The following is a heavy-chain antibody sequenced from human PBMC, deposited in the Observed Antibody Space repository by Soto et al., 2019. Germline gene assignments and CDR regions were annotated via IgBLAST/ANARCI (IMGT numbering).Heavy chain of an antibody. CDR1: GFSFSTYG. Sequence: GGSLRLSCAASGFSFSTYGMTWVRQAPGKGLEWVANIEPDGSKQYYGDSVKGRFTISRDNAKNSLYLQMNSLTAADTAVYYCARGQRSDPFFDYWGQGALVTVSS. CDR2: IEPDGSKQ. CDR3: ARGQRSDPFFDY. J-gene: IGHJ4*02. V-gene: IGHV3-7*01.